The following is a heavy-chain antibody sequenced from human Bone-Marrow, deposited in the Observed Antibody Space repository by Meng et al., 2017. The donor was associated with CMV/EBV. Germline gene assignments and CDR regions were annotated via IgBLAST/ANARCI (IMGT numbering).Heavy chain of an antibody. CDR1: GFTFSSHW. CDR3: VREGMTTADFDY. Sequence: GESLKISCAASGFTFSSHWMSWVRQAPGKGLEWVANINKDGGEKYYVDSVKGRFTISRDNAKNSVSLQMISLRVEDTAVYYCVREGMTTADFDYWGQGTLVTVSS. J-gene: IGHJ4*02. D-gene: IGHD4-11*01. CDR2: INKDGGEK. V-gene: IGHV3-7*01.